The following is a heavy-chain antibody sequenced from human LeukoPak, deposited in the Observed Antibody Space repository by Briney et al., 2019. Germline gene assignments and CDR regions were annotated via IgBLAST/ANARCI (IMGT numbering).Heavy chain of an antibody. Sequence: SGTLSLTCAVYGGSFSGYYWGWIRQPPGKGLEWIGSIYYSGSTYYNPSLKSRVTISVDTSKNQFSLKLSSVTAADTAVYYCATAINYYDSSGYYHWGQGTLVTVSS. J-gene: IGHJ5*02. D-gene: IGHD3-22*01. CDR1: GGSFSGYY. CDR3: ATAINYYDSSGYYH. CDR2: IYYSGST. V-gene: IGHV4-39*01.